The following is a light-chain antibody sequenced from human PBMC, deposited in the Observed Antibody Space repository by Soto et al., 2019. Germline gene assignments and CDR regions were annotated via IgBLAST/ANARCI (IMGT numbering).Light chain of an antibody. CDR3: CSYAGNYTLL. J-gene: IGLJ2*01. CDR2: EVT. Sequence: QSVLTQPASVSGSPGQSITIPCTGTSSDVGGYNYVSWYQQHPGKAPKLMIYEVTNRPSGVSYRFSGSKSGNTASLTISGRQAEDEADYYCCSYAGNYTLLFGGGTKLTVL. CDR1: SSDVGGYNY. V-gene: IGLV2-14*01.